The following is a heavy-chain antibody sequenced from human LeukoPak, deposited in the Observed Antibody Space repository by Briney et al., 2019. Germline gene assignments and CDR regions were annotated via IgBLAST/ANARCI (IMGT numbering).Heavy chain of an antibody. D-gene: IGHD6-19*01. CDR1: GYTFSNSG. CDR2: ISAYNGNT. J-gene: IGHJ3*02. Sequence: ASVKVSCKASGYTFSNSGISWVRQAPGQGLAWMGWISAYNGNTNYAQKLQGRVTMTTDTSTSTAYMELRSLRSDDTAVYYCAALIQWLEEGDAFDIWGQGTMVTVSS. CDR3: AALIQWLEEGDAFDI. V-gene: IGHV1-18*01.